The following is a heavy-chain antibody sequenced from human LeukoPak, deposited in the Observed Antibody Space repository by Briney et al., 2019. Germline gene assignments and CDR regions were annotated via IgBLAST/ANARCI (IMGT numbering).Heavy chain of an antibody. CDR3: ARLLGPARFEYYFDF. D-gene: IGHD6-6*01. J-gene: IGHJ4*02. Sequence: WASVKVSCKASGYTFTSYYMHWVRQAPGQGLEWMGIINPSGGSTSYAQKFQGRVTMTREMSTSTVYMELSSLRSEDTAVYYCARLLGPARFEYYFDFWGQGTLVTVSS. V-gene: IGHV1-46*01. CDR2: INPSGGST. CDR1: GYTFTSYY.